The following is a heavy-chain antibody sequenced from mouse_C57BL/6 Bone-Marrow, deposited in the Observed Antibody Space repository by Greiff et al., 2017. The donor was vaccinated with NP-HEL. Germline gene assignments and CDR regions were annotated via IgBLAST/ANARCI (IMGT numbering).Heavy chain of an antibody. D-gene: IGHD1-1*01. CDR1: GYTFTSYW. V-gene: IGHV1-55*01. Sequence: VQLQQPGAELVKPGASVKMSCKASGYTFTSYWITWVKQRPGQGLEWIGDIYPGSGSTNYNEKFKSKATLTVDTSSSTAYMQLSSLTSEDSAVYYCARGPTVVDDWYFDVWGTGTTVTVSS. CDR2: IYPGSGST. J-gene: IGHJ1*03. CDR3: ARGPTVVDDWYFDV.